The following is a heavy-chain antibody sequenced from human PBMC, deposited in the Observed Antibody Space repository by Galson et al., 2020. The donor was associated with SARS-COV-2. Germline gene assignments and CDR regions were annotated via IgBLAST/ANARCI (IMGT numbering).Heavy chain of an antibody. Sequence: SETLSLTCAVYGGSFSGYSWTWIRQAPGKGLEWIGEIKSGGDTKYSPSPSSRVTLSVDTSSNQFSLKLTSVSVADTALYFCARGRQGVVPSPVLGLGPFYSYCYMDVWGKGTTVIVSS. J-gene: IGHJ6*03. CDR3: ARGRQGVVPSPVLGLGPFYSYCYMDV. V-gene: IGHV4-34*01. CDR1: GGSFSGYS. CDR2: IKSGGDT. D-gene: IGHD3-16*01.